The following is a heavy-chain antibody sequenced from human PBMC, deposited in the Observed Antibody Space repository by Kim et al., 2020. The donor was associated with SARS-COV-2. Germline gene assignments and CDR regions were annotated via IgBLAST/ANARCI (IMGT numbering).Heavy chain of an antibody. D-gene: IGHD4-17*01. CDR1: GFTFSSYA. Sequence: GGSLRLSCAGSGFTFSSYAMTWVRQAPGKGLEWVSSIRGSGGTIYYADSVRGRFTISRDNSKTTLYLQMTSLRAEETAVYYCSRDPNGDYICAVDFWGPGAMFTVSS. V-gene: IGHV3-23*01. CDR3: SRDPNGDYICAVDF. J-gene: IGHJ3*01. CDR2: IRGSGGTI.